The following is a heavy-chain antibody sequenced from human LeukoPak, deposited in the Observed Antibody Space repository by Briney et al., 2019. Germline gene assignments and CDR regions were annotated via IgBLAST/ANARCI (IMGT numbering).Heavy chain of an antibody. V-gene: IGHV4-39*01. D-gene: IGHD3-22*01. CDR2: IYYSGST. Sequence: PSETLSLTCTVSGGSISSSSYYWGWIRQPPGKGLEWIGSIYYSGSTYYNPSLKSRVTISVDTSKNQFSLKLSSVTAADTAVYYCARHEYARYDSSGTNWFDPWGQGTLVTVSS. CDR1: GGSISSSSYY. J-gene: IGHJ5*02. CDR3: ARHEYARYDSSGTNWFDP.